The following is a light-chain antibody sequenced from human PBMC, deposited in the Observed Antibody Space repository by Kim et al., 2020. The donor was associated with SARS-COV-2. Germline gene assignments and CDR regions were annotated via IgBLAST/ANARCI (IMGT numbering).Light chain of an antibody. J-gene: IGKJ1*01. CDR2: AAS. CDR3: QKYNSAPLT. V-gene: IGKV1-27*01. Sequence: ASGGDRVTITCRASHGISNYLAWYQQKPGKVPKLLIYAASTLQSGVPSRFSGSGSGTDFTLTISSLQPEDVATYYCQKYNSAPLTFGQGTKVDIK. CDR1: HGISNY.